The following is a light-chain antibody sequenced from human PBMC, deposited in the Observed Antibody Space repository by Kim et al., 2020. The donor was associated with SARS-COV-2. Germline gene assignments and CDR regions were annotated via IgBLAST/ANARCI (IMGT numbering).Light chain of an antibody. CDR1: QSISSY. Sequence: IQMTQSPSSLSASVGDRVTITCRASQSISSYLNWYQQKPGKAPKLLIYAASSLQSGVPSRFSGSGSGTDFTLTISSLQPEDFATYYCQQSYSTPYSFGQWTKLEI. CDR3: QQSYSTPYS. V-gene: IGKV1-39*01. J-gene: IGKJ2*03. CDR2: AAS.